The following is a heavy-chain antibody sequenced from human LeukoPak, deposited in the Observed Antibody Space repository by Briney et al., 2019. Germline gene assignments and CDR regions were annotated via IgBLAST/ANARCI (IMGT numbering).Heavy chain of an antibody. CDR1: GFTFSSYA. D-gene: IGHD3-22*01. CDR2: IGGSGGST. Sequence: GGSLRLSCAASGFTFSSYAMSWVRQAPGKGLEWVSAIGGSGGSTYYADSVKGRFTISRDNSKNTLYLQMNSLRAEDTAVYYCAKGDTDYYDSSGYYSGIDYWGQGTLVTVSS. J-gene: IGHJ4*02. V-gene: IGHV3-23*01. CDR3: AKGDTDYYDSSGYYSGIDY.